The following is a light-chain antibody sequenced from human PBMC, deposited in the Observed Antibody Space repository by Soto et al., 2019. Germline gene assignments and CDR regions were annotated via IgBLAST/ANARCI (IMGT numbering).Light chain of an antibody. CDR2: HGS. V-gene: IGKV1-39*01. CDR1: QTIGTY. J-gene: IGKJ2*01. CDR3: QQSSSTLYT. Sequence: DIQMTQSPSSLSASVGDRVTVSCRASQTIGTYLKWYQHKPGRAPTLLIYHGSTLQPGVPSRFSGSGSRTDFTLSISGLQPEDFATYYCQQSSSTLYTFGQGTKLEIK.